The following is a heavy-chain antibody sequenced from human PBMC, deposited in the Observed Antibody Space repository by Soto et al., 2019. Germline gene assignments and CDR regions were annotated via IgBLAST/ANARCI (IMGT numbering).Heavy chain of an antibody. CDR3: ARVGTYYYDSSGYYYWEYFDY. Sequence: QVQLVQSGAEVKKPGASVKVSCKASGYTFTSYAMHWVRQAPGQRLEWMGWINAGNGNTKYSQKFQGRVTITRDTSAXXAXMGXSSLRSEDTAVYYCARVGTYYYDSSGYYYWEYFDYWGQGTLVTVSS. J-gene: IGHJ4*02. CDR1: GYTFTSYA. CDR2: INAGNGNT. D-gene: IGHD3-22*01. V-gene: IGHV1-3*01.